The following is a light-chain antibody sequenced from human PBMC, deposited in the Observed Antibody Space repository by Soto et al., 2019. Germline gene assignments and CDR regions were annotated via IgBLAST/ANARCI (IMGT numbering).Light chain of an antibody. CDR1: QSVSNNY. Sequence: EIVLTQSPGTLSLSPGERATLSCRASQSVSNNYLAWYQQRPGQAPRLLIYDASTRATGIPDRFSGSGSGTDFTLTISRLEPEDFAVYYCHHYSSSRTFGQGTKVDIK. CDR3: HHYSSSRT. CDR2: DAS. J-gene: IGKJ1*01. V-gene: IGKV3-20*01.